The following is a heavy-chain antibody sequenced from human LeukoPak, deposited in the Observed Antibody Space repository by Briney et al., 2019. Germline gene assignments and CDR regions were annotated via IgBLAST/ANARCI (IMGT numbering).Heavy chain of an antibody. CDR2: IYYSGST. D-gene: IGHD3-3*01. J-gene: IGHJ5*01. CDR3: ARGRNLEWFDY. CDR1: GDSFRSYY. Sequence: SETLSLTCTVSGDSFRSYYWSWIRQPPGKGLEWIGYIYYSGSTNYNPSLKSRVTISVDTSKNQFTLKLNSVTAADTAVYYCARGRNLEWFDYWGQGTLVTVSS. V-gene: IGHV4-59*01.